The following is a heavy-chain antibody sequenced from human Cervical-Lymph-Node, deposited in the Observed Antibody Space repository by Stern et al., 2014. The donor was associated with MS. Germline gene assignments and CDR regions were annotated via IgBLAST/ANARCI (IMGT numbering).Heavy chain of an antibody. CDR2: ISAYNGNT. CDR1: GYTFTSYG. D-gene: IGHD2-15*01. Sequence: VQLVQSGAEVKKPGASVKVSCKASGYTFTSYGISWVRQAPGQGLEWMGWISAYNGNTNYAQQVDGRVTMTADTSTSTADMELRSMRTDDTAVYYCARSLLGSENAFDNWGQGTMVTVSS. J-gene: IGHJ3*02. V-gene: IGHV1-18*01. CDR3: ARSLLGSENAFDN.